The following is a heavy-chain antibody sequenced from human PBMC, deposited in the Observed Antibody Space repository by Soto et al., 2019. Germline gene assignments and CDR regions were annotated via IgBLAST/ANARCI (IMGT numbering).Heavy chain of an antibody. CDR3: ARQAAAAIVLDP. CDR1: VGSFSDYY. D-gene: IGHD2-2*02. CDR2: INHSGST. V-gene: IGHV4-34*01. J-gene: IGHJ5*02. Sequence: SETLSVTCAVYVGSFSDYYWSWIRQSPGKGLEWIGEINHSGSTKYNPSLKSRVTILVDTSKNQFSLKLSSVTAADTAMYYCARQAAAAIVLDPWGQGTLVTVSS.